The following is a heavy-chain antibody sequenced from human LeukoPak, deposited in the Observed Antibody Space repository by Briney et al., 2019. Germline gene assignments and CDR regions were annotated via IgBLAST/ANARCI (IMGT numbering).Heavy chain of an antibody. CDR3: AKNHHIVVVPAANDY. CDR2: ISGSGGST. D-gene: IGHD2-2*01. CDR1: GFTFSSYA. Sequence: GGSLRPSCAASGFTFSSYAMSWVRQAPGKGLEWVSAISGSGGSTYYADSVKGRFTISRDNSKNTLYLQMNSLRAEDTAVYYCAKNHHIVVVPAANDYWGQGTLVTVSS. J-gene: IGHJ4*02. V-gene: IGHV3-23*01.